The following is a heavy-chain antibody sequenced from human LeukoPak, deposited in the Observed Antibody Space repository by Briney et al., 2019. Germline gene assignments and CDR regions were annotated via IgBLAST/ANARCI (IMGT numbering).Heavy chain of an antibody. CDR2: ISGSGGST. Sequence: GGSLRLSCAASGFTFSSYAMSWVRQAPGKGLEWVSAISGSGGSTYYADSVKGRFTISRDNSKNTLYLQMNSLRAGDTAVYYCAKSYALSTSWGGLRAFDIWGQGTMVTVSS. CDR1: GFTFSSYA. CDR3: AKSYALSTSWGGLRAFDI. J-gene: IGHJ3*02. V-gene: IGHV3-23*01. D-gene: IGHD2-2*01.